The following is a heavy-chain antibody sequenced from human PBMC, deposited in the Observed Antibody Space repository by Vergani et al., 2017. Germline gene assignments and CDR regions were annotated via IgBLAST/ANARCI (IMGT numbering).Heavy chain of an antibody. CDR2: IYYTGTT. CDR3: TRHGRSGWAGYFQH. V-gene: IGHV4-39*01. Sequence: QLQLQESGPGLVTPSETLSLTCTVSGVSIGSNSYYWGWIRQPPGKGLEWIGTIYYTGTTYYNEAHKSRLTISVDTSKNQFSLNLTSVTAADTAVYYCTRHGRSGWAGYFQHWGQGTLVTVSS. CDR1: GVSIGSNSYY. J-gene: IGHJ1*01. D-gene: IGHD6-19*01.